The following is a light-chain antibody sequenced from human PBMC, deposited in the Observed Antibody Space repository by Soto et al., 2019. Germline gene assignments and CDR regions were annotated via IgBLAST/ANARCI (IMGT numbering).Light chain of an antibody. J-gene: IGLJ2*01. CDR1: SSDVGGYKY. CDR3: SSYGGTNNVV. Sequence: QSVLTQPPSASGSPGQSVTISCTGTSSDVGGYKYVSWYQHHPGKAPKVVIYEVTKLPSGVPGRFAGSQSGNTSSLTDSGLQAEDEADYYCSSYGGTNNVVFGGGTKLTVL. V-gene: IGLV2-8*01. CDR2: EVT.